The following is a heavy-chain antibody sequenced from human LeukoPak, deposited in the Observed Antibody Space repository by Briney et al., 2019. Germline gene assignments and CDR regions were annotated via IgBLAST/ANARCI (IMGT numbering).Heavy chain of an antibody. CDR2: ISSSSSYI. V-gene: IGHV3-21*01. D-gene: IGHD4-17*01. CDR3: ARASDYGDPWERYYFDY. Sequence: PGGSLRLSCAAPGFTFSSYSMNWVRQAPGKGLEWVSSISSSSSYIYYADSVKGRFTISRDNAKNSLYLQMNSLRAEDTAVYYCARASDYGDPWERYYFDYWGQGTLVTVSS. CDR1: GFTFSSYS. J-gene: IGHJ4*02.